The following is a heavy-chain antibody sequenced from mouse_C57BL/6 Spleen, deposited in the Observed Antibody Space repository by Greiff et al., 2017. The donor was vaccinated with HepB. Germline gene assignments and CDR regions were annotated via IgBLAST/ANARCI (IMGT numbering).Heavy chain of an antibody. CDR3: AKNGDVVATPYAMDY. D-gene: IGHD1-1*01. CDR2: IWRGGST. V-gene: IGHV2-5*01. J-gene: IGHJ4*01. CDR1: GFSLTSYG. Sequence: QVQLKESGPGLVQPSQSLSITCTVSGFSLTSYGVHWVRQSPGKGLEWLGVIWRGGSTDYNAAFMSRLSITKDNSKSQVFFKMNSLQADDTAIYYCAKNGDVVATPYAMDYWGQGTSVTVSS.